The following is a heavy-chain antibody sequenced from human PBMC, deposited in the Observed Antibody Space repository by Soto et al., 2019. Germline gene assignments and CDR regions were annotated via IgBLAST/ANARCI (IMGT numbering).Heavy chain of an antibody. J-gene: IGHJ4*01. Sequence: KSGGSLRLSCAASGFTLRTYTMNWVRQAPGKGLEWVSSISISSSDRYYADSVRGRFTISRDNAKNALYLQMNSLRADDTAVYFCVRGMNPLFGGQGTLVTVSS. CDR2: ISISSSDR. V-gene: IGHV3-21*06. CDR1: GFTLRTYT. CDR3: VRGMNPLF.